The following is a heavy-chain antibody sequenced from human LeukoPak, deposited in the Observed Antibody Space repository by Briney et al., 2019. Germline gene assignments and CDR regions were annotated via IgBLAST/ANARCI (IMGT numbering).Heavy chain of an antibody. J-gene: IGHJ4*02. CDR1: GYSFTSYW. CDR2: IYPGDSDT. Sequence: GESLKISCKGSGYSFTSYWIGWVRQMPGKGLEWMGIIYPGDSDTRYSPSFQGQVTISADKSISTAYLQWSSLKASDTAMYYCARRGIAAAGTEYYLDYWGQGTLVTVSS. D-gene: IGHD6-13*01. V-gene: IGHV5-51*01. CDR3: ARRGIAAAGTEYYLDY.